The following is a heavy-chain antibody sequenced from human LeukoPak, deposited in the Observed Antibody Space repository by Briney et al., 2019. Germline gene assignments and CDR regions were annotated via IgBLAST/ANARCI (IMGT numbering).Heavy chain of an antibody. D-gene: IGHD6-6*01. CDR2: IYTGGTT. V-gene: IGHV3-66*01. CDR1: GFTVTSNH. J-gene: IGHJ4*02. CDR3: ARDSSSYYFDD. Sequence: GGSLRLSCAASGFTVTSNHMNWVRQAPGEGLEWVSIIYTGGTTHYADSLNDRFTISRDDSINTLYLQMNSLRAEDTALYYCARDSSSYYFDDWGQGSLVSVYS.